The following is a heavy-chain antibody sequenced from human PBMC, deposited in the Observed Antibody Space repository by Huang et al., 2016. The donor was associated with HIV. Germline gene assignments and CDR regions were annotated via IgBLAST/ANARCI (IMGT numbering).Heavy chain of an antibody. V-gene: IGHV4-39*02. J-gene: IGHJ6*02. CDR2: VYFLWNT. D-gene: IGHD2-2*03. CDR3: AREVRSVDTDRPDGYYYRGLDV. Sequence: QLRESGPGLVTPSETLSLTCSASGTSMTSSTFYWGWFRQPPGRGLEWIGSVYFLWNTYYNPSVKSRVTIYIDTANKQYCMRLTSVTAAETAVYFCAREVRSVDTDRPDGYYYRGLDVWGQGTTVIVSS. CDR1: GTSMTSSTFY.